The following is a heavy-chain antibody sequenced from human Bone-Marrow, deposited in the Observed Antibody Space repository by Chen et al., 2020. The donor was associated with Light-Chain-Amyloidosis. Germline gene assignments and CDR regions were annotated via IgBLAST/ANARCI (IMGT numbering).Heavy chain of an antibody. CDR1: GDTFKTYG. Sequence: QVQLVQSGAEVKKPGSSVKISCKSSGDTFKTYGISWVRQAPGQGLEWMGGIVPIMGSASHAREFRGRVTITADESTTTVYMYLSSLKSDDTAVYCCARGLVEVPLDFWGQGTLVTVSS. CDR2: IVPIMGSA. V-gene: IGHV1-69*01. J-gene: IGHJ4*02. D-gene: IGHD2-15*01. CDR3: ARGLVEVPLDF.